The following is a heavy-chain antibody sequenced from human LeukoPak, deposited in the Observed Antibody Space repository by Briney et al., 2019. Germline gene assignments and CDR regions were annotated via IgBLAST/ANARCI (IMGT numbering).Heavy chain of an antibody. D-gene: IGHD5-18*01. CDR2: ISAYNGNT. CDR3: ARVDTAMARLIDN. V-gene: IGHV1-18*01. CDR1: GYSFASYT. J-gene: IGHJ4*02. Sequence: ASVKVSCKASGYSFASYTISWVRQAPGQGLEWMGWISAYNGNTNYAQKLQGRVTMTTDTSTSTAYMELRSLRSDDTAVYYCARVDTAMARLIDNWGQGTLVTVSS.